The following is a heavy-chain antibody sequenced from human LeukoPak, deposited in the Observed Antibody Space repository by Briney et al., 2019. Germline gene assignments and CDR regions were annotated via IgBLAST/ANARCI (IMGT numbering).Heavy chain of an antibody. CDR2: ISSSGSTI. V-gene: IGHV3-48*03. CDR3: ARGRTYGLGGDY. CDR1: GFTFSSYE. D-gene: IGHD3-10*01. Sequence: PGGSLRLSCAASGFTFSSYEMNWVRQAPGKGLEWVSYISSSGSTIHYADSVKGRFTISRDSAKNSLYPQMNSLRDEDTAVYYCARGRTYGLGGDYWGQGTLVTVSS. J-gene: IGHJ4*02.